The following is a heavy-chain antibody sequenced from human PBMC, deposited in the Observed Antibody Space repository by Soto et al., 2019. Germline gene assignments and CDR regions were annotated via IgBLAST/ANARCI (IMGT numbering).Heavy chain of an antibody. CDR2: ISYDGSNK. CDR1: GFTFSSYG. D-gene: IGHD2-15*01. V-gene: IGHV3-30*18. J-gene: IGHJ5*02. CDR3: AKDLAGYCSGGSCPLWFDP. Sequence: GSLRLSCAASGFTFSSYGMHWVRQAPGKGLEWVAVISYDGSNKYYADSVKGRFTISRDNSKNTLYLQMSSLRAEDTAVYYCAKDLAGYCSGGSCPLWFDPWGQGTLVTVSS.